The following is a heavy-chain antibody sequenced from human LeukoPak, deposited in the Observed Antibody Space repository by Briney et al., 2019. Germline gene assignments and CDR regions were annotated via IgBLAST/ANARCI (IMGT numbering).Heavy chain of an antibody. CDR2: ISVSGADT. CDR1: GFTFNDYA. J-gene: IGHJ3*01. D-gene: IGHD5-24*01. V-gene: IGHV3-23*01. CDR3: AKVVQMSIMWDGFDV. Sequence: GGSLRLSCAGSGFTFNDYAMNWVRQAPGKGLEWVSGISVSGADTNYAASVRGRFIVSRDRSRNTLFLQMNRLRPDDTAIYYCAKVVQMSIMWDGFDVWGQGTMVTVSS.